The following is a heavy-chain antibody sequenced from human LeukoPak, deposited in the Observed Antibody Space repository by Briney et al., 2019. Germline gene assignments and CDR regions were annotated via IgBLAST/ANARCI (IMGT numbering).Heavy chain of an antibody. CDR2: IYYTGNT. V-gene: IGHV4-39*01. J-gene: IGHJ4*02. Sequence: SETLSLTCTVSGGSISSSSYYWGWIRQPPGKGLEWIGSIYYTGNTYYNPSLNSRVTISVDTSKNQFSLKLSSVTDADTAIYYCARLTSGWYVIYWGQGTLVTVSS. CDR1: GGSISSSSYY. D-gene: IGHD6-19*01. CDR3: ARLTSGWYVIY.